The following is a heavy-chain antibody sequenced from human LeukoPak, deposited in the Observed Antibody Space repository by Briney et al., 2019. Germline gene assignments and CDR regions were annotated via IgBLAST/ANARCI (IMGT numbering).Heavy chain of an antibody. J-gene: IGHJ6*02. V-gene: IGHV4-39*01. CDR2: IYYSGST. D-gene: IGHD3-3*01. Sequence: PSETLSLTCTVSGGSISSSSYYWGWIRQPPGKGLEWIGSIYYSGSTYYNPSLKSRVTISVDTSKNQFSLKLSSVTAADTAVYYCARHPTGPTTIFGVPPPLYGMDVWGQGTTVTVSS. CDR3: ARHPTGPTTIFGVPPPLYGMDV. CDR1: GGSISSSSYY.